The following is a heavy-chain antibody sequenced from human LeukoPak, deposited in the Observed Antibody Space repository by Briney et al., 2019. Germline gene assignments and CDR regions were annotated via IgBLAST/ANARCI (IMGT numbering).Heavy chain of an antibody. Sequence: SETLSLTCAVYGGSFSGYYWSWIRQPPGKGLEWIGEINHSGSTNYNPSLKSRVTMSVDTSKNQFSLNLKSVTPEDTAVYYCARNLIPEQLVLNFWGQGTLVTVSS. D-gene: IGHD6-13*01. J-gene: IGHJ4*02. CDR3: ARNLIPEQLVLNF. CDR2: INHSGST. CDR1: GGSFSGYY. V-gene: IGHV4-34*01.